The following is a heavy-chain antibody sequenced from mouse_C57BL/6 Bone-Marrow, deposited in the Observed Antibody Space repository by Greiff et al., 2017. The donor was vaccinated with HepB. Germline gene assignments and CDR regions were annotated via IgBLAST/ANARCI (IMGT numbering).Heavy chain of an antibody. Sequence: VQLQQSGPELVKPGASVKLSCKASGYTFTSYDINWVKQRPGQGLEWIGWIYPRDGSTKYNEKFKGKATLTVDTSSSTAYMELHSLTSEDSAVYFCARSDDYDLFAYWGQGTLVTVSA. CDR3: ARSDDYDLFAY. J-gene: IGHJ3*01. CDR1: GYTFTSYD. D-gene: IGHD2-4*01. V-gene: IGHV1-85*01. CDR2: IYPRDGST.